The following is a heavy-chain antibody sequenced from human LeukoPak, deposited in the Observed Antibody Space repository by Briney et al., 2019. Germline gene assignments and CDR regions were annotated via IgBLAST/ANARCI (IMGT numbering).Heavy chain of an antibody. J-gene: IGHJ4*02. V-gene: IGHV4-59*01. Sequence: SETLSLTCAVSGASITSYYWNWIRQPPGKGLEWIGYIHYTRKNRYNPSLKSRVTISVDTSKNQFSLKLSSVTAADTAVYYCARRSFDYGDPSFDYWGQGTLVTVSS. CDR1: GASITSYY. CDR3: ARRSFDYGDPSFDY. D-gene: IGHD4-17*01. CDR2: IHYTRKN.